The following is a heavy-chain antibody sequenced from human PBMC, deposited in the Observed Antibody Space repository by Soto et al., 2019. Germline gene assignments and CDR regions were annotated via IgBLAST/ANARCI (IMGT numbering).Heavy chain of an antibody. CDR1: GFTFSSYG. CDR3: AKKLTYYYGSAAFGI. D-gene: IGHD3-10*01. Sequence: QVQLVESGGDVVQPGTSLRLSCAASGFTFSSYGMHWVRQAPGKGLEWVAVISYDGSNKYYADSVKGRFTISRDNSKNALYLRMNSLRTEDTAVFYCAKKLTYYYGSAAFGIWGQGTMVTVS. CDR2: ISYDGSNK. J-gene: IGHJ3*02. V-gene: IGHV3-30*18.